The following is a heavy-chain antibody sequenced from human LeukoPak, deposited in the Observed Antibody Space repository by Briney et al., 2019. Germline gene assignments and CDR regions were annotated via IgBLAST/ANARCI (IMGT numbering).Heavy chain of an antibody. J-gene: IGHJ4*02. V-gene: IGHV1-2*02. CDR3: AREMGGYDPFDY. CDR1: GYTFTGYY. D-gene: IGHD5-12*01. Sequence: ASVKVSCKASGYTFTGYYMYWVRQAPGQGLEWMGWIEPKSGGTNYAQNFQGRVTMTRDTSNSTAYMELSRLRSVDTAVYYCAREMGGYDPFDYWGQGTLVTVSS. CDR2: IEPKSGGT.